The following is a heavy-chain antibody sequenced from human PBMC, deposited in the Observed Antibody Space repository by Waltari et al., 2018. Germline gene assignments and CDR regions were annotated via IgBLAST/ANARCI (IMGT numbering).Heavy chain of an antibody. V-gene: IGHV3-13*01. CDR2: IDTAGDT. J-gene: IGHJ4*02. CDR3: ARGVPSDYYDSRGYYYDY. CDR1: GFSFSSYD. D-gene: IGHD3-22*01. Sequence: EVQLVGSGGGLVQPGGSLRLSCAASGFSFSSYDMHWVRQATGKGLEWVSAIDTAGDTYYPAYVKGRFTISTENAKNSLYLQMNSLRAGDTAVYYCARGVPSDYYDSRGYYYDYWGQGTLVTVSS.